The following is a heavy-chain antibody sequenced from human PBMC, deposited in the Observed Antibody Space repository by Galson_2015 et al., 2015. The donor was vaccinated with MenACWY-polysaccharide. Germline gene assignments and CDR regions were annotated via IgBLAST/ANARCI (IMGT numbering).Heavy chain of an antibody. CDR1: QFTFNNYA. D-gene: IGHD2-2*01. V-gene: IGHV3-23*01. CDR3: ANGCSISSCSPLDY. J-gene: IGHJ4*02. CDR2: INPSGGST. Sequence: SLRLSCAASQFTFNNYAMIWVRQAPGKGLEWVSTINPSGGSTWYADSVKGRFSISRDNSNNMLYLQMNSLRADDTAVYYCANGCSISSCSPLDYWGQGTLVSVSS.